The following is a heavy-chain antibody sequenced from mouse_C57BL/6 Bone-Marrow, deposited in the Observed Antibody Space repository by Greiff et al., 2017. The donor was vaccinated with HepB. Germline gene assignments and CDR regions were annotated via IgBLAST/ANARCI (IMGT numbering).Heavy chain of an antibody. V-gene: IGHV1-76*01. CDR3: AVYYGNYVAWFAY. CDR1: GYTFTDYY. J-gene: IGHJ3*01. Sequence: QVQLQQSGAELVRPGASVKLSCKASGYTFTDYYINWVKQRPGQGLEWIARIYPGSGNTYYNEKFKGKATLTAEKSSSTAYMQLSSLTSEDSAVYFCAVYYGNYVAWFAYWGQGTLVTVSA. CDR2: IYPGSGNT. D-gene: IGHD2-1*01.